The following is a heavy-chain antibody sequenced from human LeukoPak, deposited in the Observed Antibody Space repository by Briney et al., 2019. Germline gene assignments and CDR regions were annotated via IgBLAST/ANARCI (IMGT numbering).Heavy chain of an antibody. Sequence: GSSVKVSCKASGGTFSSYAISWVRQAPGQGLEGMGGIIPIFGTANYAQKFQGRVTITTDESTSTAYMELSSLRSEDTAVYYCASNVPAAAGDAFDIWGQGTMVTVSS. J-gene: IGHJ3*02. CDR1: GGTFSSYA. V-gene: IGHV1-69*05. D-gene: IGHD2-2*01. CDR2: IIPIFGTA. CDR3: ASNVPAAAGDAFDI.